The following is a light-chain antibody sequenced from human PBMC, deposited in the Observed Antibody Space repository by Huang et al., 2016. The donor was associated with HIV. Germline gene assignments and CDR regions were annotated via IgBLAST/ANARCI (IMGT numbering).Light chain of an antibody. CDR2: DAS. Sequence: AHMAVATGEREARACWASKSGSSVLCWEQQKPDQAPRLLSHDASNRATGIPARFSGSGSGIDFTLTISSLEPEDFAIYYCQQRNNWITFGQGTRLEIK. V-gene: IGKV3-11*01. J-gene: IGKJ5*01. CDR3: QQRNNWIT. CDR1: KSGSSV.